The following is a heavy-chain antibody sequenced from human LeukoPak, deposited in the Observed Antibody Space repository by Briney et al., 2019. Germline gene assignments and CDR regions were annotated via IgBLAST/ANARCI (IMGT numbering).Heavy chain of an antibody. CDR2: IYYSGST. V-gene: IGHV4-59*01. J-gene: IGHJ4*02. Sequence: SETLSLTCTVSGGSISSYYWSWIRQPPGKGLEWIGYIYYSGSTNYNPSLKSRVTISVDTSKNQFSLKLSSVTAADTAVYYCARDYYGSGSYLTYWGQGTLVTVSS. CDR1: GGSISSYY. D-gene: IGHD3-10*01. CDR3: ARDYYGSGSYLTY.